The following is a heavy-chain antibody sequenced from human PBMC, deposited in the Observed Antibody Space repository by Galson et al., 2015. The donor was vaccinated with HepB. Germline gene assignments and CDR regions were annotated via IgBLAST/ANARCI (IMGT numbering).Heavy chain of an antibody. D-gene: IGHD2-2*01. J-gene: IGHJ6*02. CDR1: GFTFSSYG. V-gene: IGHV3-30*18. CDR3: AKDLCSSTSCYVGPYSDYYYYGMDV. Sequence: SLRLSCSASGFTFSSYGMHWVRQAPGNGLEGMAVISYDGSNKYYADSVKGRFTISRDNSKNTLYLQMNSLRAEDTAVYYCAKDLCSSTSCYVGPYSDYYYYGMDVWGQGTTVTVSS. CDR2: ISYDGSNK.